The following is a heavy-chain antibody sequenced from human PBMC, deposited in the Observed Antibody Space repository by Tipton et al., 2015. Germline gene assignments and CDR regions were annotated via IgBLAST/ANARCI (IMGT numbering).Heavy chain of an antibody. D-gene: IGHD3-9*01. Sequence: GLVKPSETLSLTCSVSGGPITSSAYYWGWIRQPPGKGLEWIGSVYFSGTTYYNPSLKSRVTMSRDTSKNQFSLKLTSVTAADTAVYYCACQDYDSLTRDYPTVDYWGQGTLVTVSS. CDR1: GGPITSSAYY. CDR2: VYFSGTT. CDR3: ACQDYDSLTRDYPTVDY. J-gene: IGHJ4*02. V-gene: IGHV4-39*07.